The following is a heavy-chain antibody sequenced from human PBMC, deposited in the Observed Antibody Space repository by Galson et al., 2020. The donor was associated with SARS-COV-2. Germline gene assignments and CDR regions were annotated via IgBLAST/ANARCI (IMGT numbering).Heavy chain of an antibody. CDR1: GFSFDTYW. Sequence: GSLRLSCAASGFSFDTYWMTWVRQAPGKGLEWVANINEDGREKYHVDSVRGRFTISRDNAKNSLYLQMNNLRADDTAVYFCARDPHYGALDYWGQGTLVIVSS. D-gene: IGHD4-17*01. V-gene: IGHV3-7*01. CDR3: ARDPHYGALDY. CDR2: INEDGREK. J-gene: IGHJ4*02.